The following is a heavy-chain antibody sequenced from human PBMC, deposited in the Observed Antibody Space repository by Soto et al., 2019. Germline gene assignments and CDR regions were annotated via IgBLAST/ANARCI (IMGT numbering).Heavy chain of an antibody. Sequence: GGSLRLSCAASGFIFSSYAMSWVRQAPGKGLEWVSGISGSGGSTYNAASVKGRFTISRDNSKNTLYLQLNSLRAGDTAVYYCATRGYCSTTSCYAGSGRYYFDYWGQGTLVTVSS. D-gene: IGHD2-2*01. CDR2: ISGSGGST. J-gene: IGHJ4*02. CDR1: GFIFSSYA. V-gene: IGHV3-23*01. CDR3: ATRGYCSTTSCYAGSGRYYFDY.